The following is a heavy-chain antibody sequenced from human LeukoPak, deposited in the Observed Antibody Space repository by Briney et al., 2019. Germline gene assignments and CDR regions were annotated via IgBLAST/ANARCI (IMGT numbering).Heavy chain of an antibody. CDR1: GFTFSDYY. CDR2: ISSSGSTI. Sequence: PGESLRLSCAASGFTFSDYYMSWIRQAPGKGLEWVSYISSSGSTIYYADSVKGRFTISRDNAKNSLYLQMNSLRAEDTAVYYCARDRGYYYDSSGYPYFDYWGQGTLVTVSS. CDR3: ARDRGYYYDSSGYPYFDY. V-gene: IGHV3-11*01. D-gene: IGHD3-22*01. J-gene: IGHJ4*02.